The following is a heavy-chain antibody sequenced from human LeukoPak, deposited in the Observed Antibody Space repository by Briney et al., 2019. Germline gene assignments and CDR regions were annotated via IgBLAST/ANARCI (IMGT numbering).Heavy chain of an antibody. J-gene: IGHJ5*02. CDR3: ARSGCPGGSCYLRYSWLDL. V-gene: IGHV3-21*01. D-gene: IGHD2-15*01. CDR1: GFTFSNSD. CDR2: ITTTSSYI. Sequence: GGSLRLSCATSGFTFSNSDMNWVRQAPGKGLEWVSSITTTSSYIYYADSVRGRFTISRDNAKNSLYLHMDSLRAEDTAVYYCARSGCPGGSCYLRYSWLDLWDRGTLVTVSS.